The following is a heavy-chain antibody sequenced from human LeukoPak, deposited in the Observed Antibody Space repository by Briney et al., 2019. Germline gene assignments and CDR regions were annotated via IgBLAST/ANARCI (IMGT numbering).Heavy chain of an antibody. D-gene: IGHD3-3*02. CDR3: AKRIIEARENGDSNWLDP. CDR1: GDSITNSY. Sequence: SETLSLTCTVSGDSITNSYWNWIRQPPGRGLEWIGRISYGGSTNYNPSRKSRVIISRDTSKNQFSLELTSVTAADTAIYYCAKRIIEARENGDSNWLDPWGQGTLVTVSS. V-gene: IGHV4-59*08. CDR2: ISYGGST. J-gene: IGHJ5*01.